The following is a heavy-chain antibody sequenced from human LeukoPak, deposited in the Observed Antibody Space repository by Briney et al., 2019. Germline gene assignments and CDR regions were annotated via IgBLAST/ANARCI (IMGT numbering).Heavy chain of an antibody. J-gene: IGHJ5*02. D-gene: IGHD6-6*01. CDR3: ARLGMRIAARQGWFDP. Sequence: SETLSLTCTVSGGSISSSSYYWGWIRQPPGKGLEWIGSIYYSGSTYYNPSLKSRVTIAVDTSKNQFSLKLSSVTAADTAVYYCARLGMRIAARQGWFDPWGQGTLVTVSS. CDR2: IYYSGST. CDR1: GGSISSSSYY. V-gene: IGHV4-39*07.